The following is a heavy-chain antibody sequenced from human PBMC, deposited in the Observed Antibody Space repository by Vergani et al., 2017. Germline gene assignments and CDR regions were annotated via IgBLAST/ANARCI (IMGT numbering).Heavy chain of an antibody. CDR2: INHSGST. V-gene: IGHV4-34*01. CDR3: ARSRSGGGSYRLNYYYYYMDV. Sequence: QVQLQQWGAGLLKPSETLSLTCAVYGGSFSGYYWSWIRQPPGKGLEWIGEINHSGSTNYNPSLKSRVTRSVDTSQNQFSLKLSSVTAADTAVYYCARSRSGGGSYRLNYYYYYMDVWGKGTTVTVS. D-gene: IGHD1-26*01. CDR1: GGSFSGYY. J-gene: IGHJ6*03.